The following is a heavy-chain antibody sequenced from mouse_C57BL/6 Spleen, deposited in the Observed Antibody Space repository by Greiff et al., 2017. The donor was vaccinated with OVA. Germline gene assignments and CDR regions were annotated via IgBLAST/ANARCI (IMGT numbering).Heavy chain of an antibody. V-gene: IGHV2-2*01. CDR2: IWSGGST. CDR3: ARKRGSNYAYAMDY. CDR1: GFSLTSYG. J-gene: IGHJ4*01. Sequence: QVQLQQSGPGLVQPSQSLSITCTVSGFSLTSYGVHWVRQSPGKGLEWLGVIWSGGSTDYNAAFISRLSISKDNSKSQVFFKMNSLQADDTAIYYCARKRGSNYAYAMDYWGQGTSVTVSS. D-gene: IGHD2-5*01.